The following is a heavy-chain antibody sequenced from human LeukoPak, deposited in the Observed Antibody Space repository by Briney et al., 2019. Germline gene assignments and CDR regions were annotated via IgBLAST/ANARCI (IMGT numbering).Heavy chain of an antibody. J-gene: IGHJ3*02. D-gene: IGHD2-2*01. CDR1: GFTFDDYA. CDR3: ATVSGYCSSTSCPRGAFDI. Sequence: PGGSLRLSCAASGFTFDDYAVHWVRQAPGKGLEWVSGISWNSGSIGYADSVKGRFTISRGNAKNSLYLQMNSLRAEDTALYYCATVSGYCSSTSCPRGAFDIWGQGTMVTVSS. CDR2: ISWNSGSI. V-gene: IGHV3-9*01.